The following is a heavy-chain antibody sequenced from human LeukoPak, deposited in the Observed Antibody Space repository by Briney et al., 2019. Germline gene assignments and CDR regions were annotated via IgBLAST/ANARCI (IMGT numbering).Heavy chain of an antibody. V-gene: IGHV4-30-4*08. CDR1: GGSISSGDYY. CDR3: ARELRCCSGGSCYDYYYYYYMDV. Sequence: SQTLSLTCTVSGGSISSGDYYWSWIRQPPGKGLEWIGYIYYSGSTYYNPSLKSRVTISVDTSKNQFSLKLSSVTAADTAVYYCARELRCCSGGSCYDYYYYYYMDVWGKGTTVTVSS. CDR2: IYYSGST. D-gene: IGHD2-15*01. J-gene: IGHJ6*03.